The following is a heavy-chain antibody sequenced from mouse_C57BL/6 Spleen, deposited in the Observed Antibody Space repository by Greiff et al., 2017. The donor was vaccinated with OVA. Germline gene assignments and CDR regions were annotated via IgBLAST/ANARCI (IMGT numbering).Heavy chain of an antibody. J-gene: IGHJ4*01. Sequence: VQLQQSGPELVKPGASVKISCKASGYAFSSSWMNWVKQRPGKGLEWIGRIYPGDGDTNYNGKFKGKATLTADKSSSTAYMQLSSLTSEDSAVYFCARGGWSRDAMDYWGQGTSVTVSS. CDR2: IYPGDGDT. D-gene: IGHD2-3*01. V-gene: IGHV1-82*01. CDR3: ARGGWSRDAMDY. CDR1: GYAFSSSW.